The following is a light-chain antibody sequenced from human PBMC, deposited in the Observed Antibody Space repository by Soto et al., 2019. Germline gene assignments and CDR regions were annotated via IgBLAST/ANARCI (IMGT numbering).Light chain of an antibody. J-gene: IGKJ4*01. V-gene: IGKV3-11*01. CDR1: QSVSSY. CDR3: QQRSHGLT. Sequence: EIVSTQSPATLSLSPGERATLSCRASQSVSSYVAWYQQRPGQAPRLLIYDASNRATGIPARFSGSGSGTDFTLTISSLEPEDFAVYYCQQRSHGLTFGGGTKVEIK. CDR2: DAS.